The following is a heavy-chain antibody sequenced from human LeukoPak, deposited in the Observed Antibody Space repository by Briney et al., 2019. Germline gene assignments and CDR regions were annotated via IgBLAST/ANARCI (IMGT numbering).Heavy chain of an antibody. Sequence: KASETLSLTCTVFGGSITTYSWSWIRQPAGRGLEWIGRFYSSGSTDYNPSLKSRVTMSVDTSKNQVSLKLSSVTAADTAIYYRARDFSSKNWFDTWGQGTLVTVSS. J-gene: IGHJ5*02. D-gene: IGHD2/OR15-2a*01. CDR2: FYSSGST. V-gene: IGHV4-4*07. CDR1: GGSITTYS. CDR3: ARDFSSKNWFDT.